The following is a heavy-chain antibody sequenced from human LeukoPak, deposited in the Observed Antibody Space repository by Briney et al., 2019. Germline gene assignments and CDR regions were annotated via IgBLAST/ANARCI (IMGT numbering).Heavy chain of an antibody. J-gene: IGHJ4*02. D-gene: IGHD2-2*01. V-gene: IGHV3-21*01. Sequence: PGGSLRLSCAASGFTFSSYSMNWVRQAPGKGLQWVSSISSSSSYIYYADSVKGRFTISRDNAKNSLYLQMNSLRAEDTAVYYCARDGVKDVVVVPAAYALGYWGQGTLVTVSS. CDR1: GFTFSSYS. CDR2: ISSSSSYI. CDR3: ARDGVKDVVVVPAAYALGY.